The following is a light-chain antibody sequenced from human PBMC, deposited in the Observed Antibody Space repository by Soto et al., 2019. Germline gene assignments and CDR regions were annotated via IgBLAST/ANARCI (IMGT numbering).Light chain of an antibody. Sequence: QSVLTQPPSASGTPGQRVTISCSGSSSNIGSNTVNWYQQLPGTAPKLLIYSINQRPSGVPDRFSGSKSGTSASLAISGLQSEDEAEYYCAAWDDSLNAVVFGGGTKVTVL. CDR2: SIN. CDR1: SSNIGSNT. V-gene: IGLV1-44*01. J-gene: IGLJ2*01. CDR3: AAWDDSLNAVV.